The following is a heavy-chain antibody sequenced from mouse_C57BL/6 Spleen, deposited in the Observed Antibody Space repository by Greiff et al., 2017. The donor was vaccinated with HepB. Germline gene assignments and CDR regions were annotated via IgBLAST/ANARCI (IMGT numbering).Heavy chain of an antibody. CDR3: ASYSPFDY. Sequence: QVHVKQSGAELVKPGASVKLSCKASGYTFTSYWMQWVKQRPGQGLEWIGEIDPSDSYTNYNQKFKGKATLTVDTSSSTAYMQLSSLTSEDSAVYYCASYSPFDYWGQGTTLTVSS. D-gene: IGHD2-1*01. CDR1: GYTFTSYW. CDR2: IDPSDSYT. J-gene: IGHJ2*01. V-gene: IGHV1-50*01.